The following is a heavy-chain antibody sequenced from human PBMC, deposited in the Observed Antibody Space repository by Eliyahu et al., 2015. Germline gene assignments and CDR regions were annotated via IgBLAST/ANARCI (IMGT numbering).Heavy chain of an antibody. J-gene: IGHJ4*02. CDR3: ARSDTSYYYDSSGYQFDY. D-gene: IGHD3-22*01. CDR1: GYXFTSYG. CDR2: ISAYNGXT. Sequence: QVQLVQSGAXXKKPGAXVKVXCKASGYXFTSYGXSXVRQAPGQGLEWMGWISAYNGXTNYAQKLQGRVTMTTDTSTSTAYMELRSLRSDDTAVYYCARSDTSYYYDSSGYQFDYWGQGTLVTVSS. V-gene: IGHV1-18*01.